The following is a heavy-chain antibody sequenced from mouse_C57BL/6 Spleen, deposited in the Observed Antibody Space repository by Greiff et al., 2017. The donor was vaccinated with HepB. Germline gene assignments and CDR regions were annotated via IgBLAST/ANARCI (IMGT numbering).Heavy chain of an antibody. V-gene: IGHV5-17*01. D-gene: IGHD2-1*01. Sequence: EVKVVESGGGLVKPGGSLKLSCAASGFTFSDYGMHWVRQAPEKGLEWVAYISSGSSTIYYADTVKGRFTISRDNAKNTLFLQMTSLRSEDTAMYYCARSIYYGNYIDYWGQGTTLTVSS. CDR2: ISSGSSTI. CDR1: GFTFSDYG. CDR3: ARSIYYGNYIDY. J-gene: IGHJ2*01.